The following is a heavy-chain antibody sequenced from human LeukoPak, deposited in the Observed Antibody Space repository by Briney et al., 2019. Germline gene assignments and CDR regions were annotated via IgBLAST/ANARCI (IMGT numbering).Heavy chain of an antibody. V-gene: IGHV3-21*01. Sequence: GGPLRLSCAASGFTFSSYIMNGVRQAPGEGLEWVSTISSSSSYIYNAYSVKDRFTISRDNTKNSLYLQMNSLRAEDTAVYCCARDLRGGNSAWDYWGQGTLVTVSS. D-gene: IGHD4-23*01. CDR2: ISSSSSYI. CDR1: GFTFSSYI. CDR3: ARDLRGGNSAWDY. J-gene: IGHJ4*02.